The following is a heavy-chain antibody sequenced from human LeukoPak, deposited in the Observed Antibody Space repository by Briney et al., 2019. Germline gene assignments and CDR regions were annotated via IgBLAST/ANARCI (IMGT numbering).Heavy chain of an antibody. V-gene: IGHV3-30-3*01. CDR3: ASGPRSIAAAGTDY. Sequence: GSLRLSCAASGFTFSSYAMHWVRQAPGKGLEWVAVISYDGSNKYYADSVKGRFTISRDNSKNTLYLQMNSLRAEDTAVYYCASGPRSIAAAGTDYWGQGTLVTVSS. D-gene: IGHD6-13*01. J-gene: IGHJ4*02. CDR1: GFTFSSYA. CDR2: ISYDGSNK.